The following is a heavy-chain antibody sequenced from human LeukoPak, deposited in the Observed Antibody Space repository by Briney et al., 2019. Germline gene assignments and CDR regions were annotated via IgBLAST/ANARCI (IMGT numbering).Heavy chain of an antibody. CDR1: GFTFGDYY. J-gene: IGHJ3*02. V-gene: IGHV3-11*01. Sequence: GGSLRLSCAASGFTFGDYYMSWIRQAPGKGLEWVSYISSSGSTIYYADSVKGRFTISRDNAKNSLYLQMNSLRAEDTAVYYCARVVSRPADAFDIWGQGTMVTVSS. CDR3: ARVVSRPADAFDI. D-gene: IGHD1-14*01. CDR2: ISSSGSTI.